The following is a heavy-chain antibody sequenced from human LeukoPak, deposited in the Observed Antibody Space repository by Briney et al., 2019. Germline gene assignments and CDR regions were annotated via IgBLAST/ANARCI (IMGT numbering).Heavy chain of an antibody. Sequence: GGSLRLSCAASGFSVNNNYMTWVRQAPGKGLEWVSYTRDDGSKKWYGDSVKGRFTISRDNSKSTLYLQMNSLRGEDTAVYYCANGDCRGGRCSSGAYWGQGTLVTVSS. CDR3: ANGDCRGGRCSSGAY. CDR1: GFSVNNNY. CDR2: TRDDGSKK. D-gene: IGHD2-15*01. J-gene: IGHJ4*02. V-gene: IGHV3-30*02.